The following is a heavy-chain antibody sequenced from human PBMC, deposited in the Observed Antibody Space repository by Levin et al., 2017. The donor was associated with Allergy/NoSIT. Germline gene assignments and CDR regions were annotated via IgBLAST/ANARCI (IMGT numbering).Heavy chain of an antibody. D-gene: IGHD2-21*02. CDR3: VKIGVTKGYYYMDV. Sequence: GASVKVSCSASGFTFSSYAMHWVRQAPGKGLEYVSAISSNGGSTYYADSVKGRFTISRDNSKNTLYLQMSSLRAEDTAVYYCVKIGVTKGYYYMDVWGKGTTVTVSS. CDR2: ISSNGGST. CDR1: GFTFSSYA. V-gene: IGHV3-64D*06. J-gene: IGHJ6*03.